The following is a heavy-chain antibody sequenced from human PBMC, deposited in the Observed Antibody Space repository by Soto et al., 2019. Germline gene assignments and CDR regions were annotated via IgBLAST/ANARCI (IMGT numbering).Heavy chain of an antibody. Sequence: PSETLSLTCTVSDGSISNFYWSWIRQPPGKGLEWIGYISSSGNTNYNPSLKSRVSISVDTSKNQFSPNLTSVTAADTAVYYCARAPMVLTRSYFDSWGQGTPVTVSS. D-gene: IGHD3-22*01. J-gene: IGHJ4*02. CDR1: DGSISNFY. CDR3: ARAPMVLTRSYFDS. V-gene: IGHV4-59*01. CDR2: ISSSGNT.